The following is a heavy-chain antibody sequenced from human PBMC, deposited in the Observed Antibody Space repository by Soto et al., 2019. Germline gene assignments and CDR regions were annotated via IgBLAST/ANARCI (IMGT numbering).Heavy chain of an antibody. CDR2: IIPILGIA. CDR1: GGTFSSYT. D-gene: IGHD3-9*01. V-gene: IGHV1-69*04. Sequence: ASVKVSCKASGGTFSSYTISWVRQAPGQGLEWMGRIIPILGIANYAQKFQGRVTITADKSTSTAYMELSSLRSEDTAVYYCARDRGADILTGYYNWFDPWGQGTLVTVSS. J-gene: IGHJ5*02. CDR3: ARDRGADILTGYYNWFDP.